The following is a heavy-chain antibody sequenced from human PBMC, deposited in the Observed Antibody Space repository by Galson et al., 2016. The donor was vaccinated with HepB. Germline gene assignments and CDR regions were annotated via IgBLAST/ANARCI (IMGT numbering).Heavy chain of an antibody. D-gene: IGHD2-2*01. Sequence: SLRLSCAASGFTFSSYAMSWVRQAPGKGLEWVSGISGSGGNTYYADAVKGRFTVSRDNSKNTVFLQMSSRRAEDTTTYYCAKCGSTSCPANWGQGILVTVSS. CDR3: AKCGSTSCPAN. J-gene: IGHJ4*02. CDR2: ISGSGGNT. CDR1: GFTFSSYA. V-gene: IGHV3-23*01.